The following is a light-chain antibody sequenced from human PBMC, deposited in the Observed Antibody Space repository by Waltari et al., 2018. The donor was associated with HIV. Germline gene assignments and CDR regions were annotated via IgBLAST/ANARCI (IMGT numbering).Light chain of an antibody. J-gene: IGKJ5*01. Sequence: EIVLTQSPTTLSLSPGRRATLSCRASQSVGPYLAWYHQKPGQTPRLLIYDASNRATDIPGKFTAGGSDTEFTLTISGLQPEDSGVYFCQQRRVWPLTFGQGTRLEI. CDR3: QQRRVWPLT. CDR1: QSVGPY. CDR2: DAS. V-gene: IGKV3-11*01.